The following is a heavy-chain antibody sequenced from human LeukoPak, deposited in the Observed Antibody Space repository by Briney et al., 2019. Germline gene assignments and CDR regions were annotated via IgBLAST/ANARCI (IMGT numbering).Heavy chain of an antibody. CDR2: IYYSEST. D-gene: IGHD1-14*01. Sequence: PSQTLSLTCTVSGGSISSGDYYWNWIRQSPGKGLEWIGYIYYSESTYYNPSLKSRVTISVDTSKNQFSLKLSSVTAADTAVYYCASSPGGSGGAFDIWGQGTMVTVSS. CDR1: GGSISSGDYY. CDR3: ASSPGGSGGAFDI. J-gene: IGHJ3*02. V-gene: IGHV4-30-4*01.